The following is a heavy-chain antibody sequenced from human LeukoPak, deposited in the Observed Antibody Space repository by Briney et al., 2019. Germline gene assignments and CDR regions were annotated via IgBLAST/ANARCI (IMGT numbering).Heavy chain of an antibody. CDR3: AKDLIVVVPAAMVYYYGMDV. CDR1: GFTFSSYG. Sequence: PGRSLRLSCAASGFTFSSYGMHWVRQAPGRGLEWVAVISCDGSNKYYADSVKGRFTISRDNSKNTLYLQMNSLRAEDTAVYYCAKDLIVVVPAAMVYYYGMDVWGQGTTVTVSS. J-gene: IGHJ6*02. D-gene: IGHD2-2*01. V-gene: IGHV3-30*18. CDR2: ISCDGSNK.